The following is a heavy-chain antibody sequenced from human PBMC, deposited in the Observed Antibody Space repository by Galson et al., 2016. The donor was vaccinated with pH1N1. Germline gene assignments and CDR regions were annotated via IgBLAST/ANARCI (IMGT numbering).Heavy chain of an antibody. CDR2: IYTSGNT. Sequence: TLSLTCTVSGDSISSGTYYWSWIRQPAGKGLEWIGRIYTSGNTNYNPSLKSRVTVYVDTSKNQFSLKLNSVTAADTAVYYCARRQVGGTGTFDSWGQGTLVTVSS. V-gene: IGHV4-61*02. CDR3: ARRQVGGTGTFDS. J-gene: IGHJ4*02. CDR1: GDSISSGTYY. D-gene: IGHD1-26*01.